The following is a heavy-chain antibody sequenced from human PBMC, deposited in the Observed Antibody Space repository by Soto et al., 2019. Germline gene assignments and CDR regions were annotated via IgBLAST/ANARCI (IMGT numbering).Heavy chain of an antibody. Sequence: XESLKISCESRGYSFTTYWITWVRQKPGKGLEWVGSFHPGESDTRYSPSFQGQVTISADRSLATAYLQWSSLQAADTAIYYCARHEATYYNFYGMDAWGQGTTATVSS. CDR1: GYSFTTYW. V-gene: IGHV5-51*01. CDR3: ARHEATYYNFYGMDA. J-gene: IGHJ6*02. CDR2: FHPGESDT.